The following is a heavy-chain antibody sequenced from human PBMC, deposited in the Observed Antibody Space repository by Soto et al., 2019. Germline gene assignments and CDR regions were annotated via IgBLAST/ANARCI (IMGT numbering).Heavy chain of an antibody. CDR3: ARAPKVSGSSQTRPDF. V-gene: IGHV4-34*01. CDR2: ISQSGNT. J-gene: IGHJ4*02. CDR1: SGSLSCYY. Sequence: SETLSLTCPIYSGSLSCYYWIWIRQPPGKGLEWIGEISQSGNTNYSPSLKSRVSISIDTSKKQFSLNLASVSAADTAVYYCARAPKVSGSSQTRPDFWGQGTLVTVSS. D-gene: IGHD6-6*01.